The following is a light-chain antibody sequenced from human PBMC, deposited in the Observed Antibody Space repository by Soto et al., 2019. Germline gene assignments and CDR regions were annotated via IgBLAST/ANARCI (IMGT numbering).Light chain of an antibody. CDR3: CSYTTSNTRQIV. J-gene: IGLJ1*01. CDR2: DVS. CDR1: SSDVGGYNY. V-gene: IGLV2-14*01. Sequence: ALTPSASVSGSPGQSITISCTGTSSDVGGYNYVSWYQQHPGKAPKFMIYDVSNRPSGVSNRFSGSKSGNTASLTISGLQAEDEADYYCCSYTTSNTRQIVFGTGTKVTVL.